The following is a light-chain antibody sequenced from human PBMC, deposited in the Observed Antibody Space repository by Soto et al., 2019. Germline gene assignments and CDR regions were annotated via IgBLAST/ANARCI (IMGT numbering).Light chain of an antibody. CDR1: QSVSSSY. CDR3: HQYDTIVQT. J-gene: IGKJ1*01. CDR2: GAS. V-gene: IGKV3-20*01. Sequence: EVVLTQSPGTLSFSPGERATLSCRASQSVSSSYLAWYQQKNGQAPRLVIYGASNRATGIPERFSGSLYGTDFKLTISRLETEDFAVYYCHQYDTIVQTFGQGTKVDIK.